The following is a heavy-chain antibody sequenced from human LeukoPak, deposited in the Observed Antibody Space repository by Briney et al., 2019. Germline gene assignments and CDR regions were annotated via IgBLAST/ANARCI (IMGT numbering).Heavy chain of an antibody. V-gene: IGHV3-30*03. J-gene: IGHJ4*02. D-gene: IGHD3-3*01. CDR2: ISYDGSNK. CDR1: GFTFSSYG. CDR3: GRAGFLEWWESDGY. Sequence: PGRSLRLSCAASGFTFSSYGMHWVRQAPGKGLEWVAVISYDGSNKYYADSVKGRFTISRDNSKNTLYLQMNSLRAEDTAVYYCGRAGFLEWWESDGYWGQGTLVTVSS.